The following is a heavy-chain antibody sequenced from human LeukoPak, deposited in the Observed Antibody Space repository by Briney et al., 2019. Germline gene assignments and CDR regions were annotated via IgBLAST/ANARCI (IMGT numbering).Heavy chain of an antibody. D-gene: IGHD6-13*01. J-gene: IGHJ6*03. CDR3: ARDRIAAADYHYYYYYYMDV. CDR1: GGSISSGSYY. CDR2: IYTSGST. Sequence: SETLSLTCTVSGGSISSGSYYWSWIRQPAGKGLEWIGRIYTSGSTYYNPSLKSRVTISVDTSKNQFSLKLSSVTAADTAVYYCARDRIAAADYHYYYYYYMDVWGKGTTVTISS. V-gene: IGHV4-61*02.